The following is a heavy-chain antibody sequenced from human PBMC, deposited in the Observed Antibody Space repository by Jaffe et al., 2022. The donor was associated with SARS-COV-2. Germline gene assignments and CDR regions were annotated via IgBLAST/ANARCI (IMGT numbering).Heavy chain of an antibody. D-gene: IGHD3-22*01. J-gene: IGHJ4*02. CDR2: IYYSGST. CDR1: GGSISSSSYY. CDR3: ARQGSGYLFDY. Sequence: QLQLQESGPGLVKPSETLSLTCTVSGGSISSSSYYWGWIRQPPGKGLEWIGSIYYSGSTYYNPSLKSRVTISVDTSKNQFSLKLSSVTAADTAVYYCARQGSGYLFDYWGQGTLVTVSS. V-gene: IGHV4-39*01.